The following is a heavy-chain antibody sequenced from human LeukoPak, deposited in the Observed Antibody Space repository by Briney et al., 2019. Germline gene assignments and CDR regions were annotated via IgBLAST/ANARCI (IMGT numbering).Heavy chain of an antibody. V-gene: IGHV3-30*04. Sequence: GGSLRLSCAASGFTFSSYAMHWVRQAPGKGLEWVAVISYDGSNKYYADSVKGRFTISRDNSKNTLYLQMNSLRAEDTAVYYCARDGGTYYDSSGYCYYWGQGTLVTVSS. CDR3: ARDGGTYYDSSGYCYY. J-gene: IGHJ4*02. D-gene: IGHD3-22*01. CDR2: ISYDGSNK. CDR1: GFTFSSYA.